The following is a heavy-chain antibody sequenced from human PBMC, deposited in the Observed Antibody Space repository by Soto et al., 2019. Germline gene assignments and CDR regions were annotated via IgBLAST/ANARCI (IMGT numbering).Heavy chain of an antibody. CDR2: VEYNRST. CDR1: GASVGGHY. D-gene: IGHD3-22*01. Sequence: QVQLQESGPGLVKPSETLSLTCQVSGASVGGHYWSWIRQPPGKGLEWIGFVEYNRSTKTNPFLKSRFTISIDTTNNQCSLRLRSVTAAETAVYFCARRNYFERSGYNHFDYWGQGILVTVSS. V-gene: IGHV4-59*02. CDR3: ARRNYFERSGYNHFDY. J-gene: IGHJ4*02.